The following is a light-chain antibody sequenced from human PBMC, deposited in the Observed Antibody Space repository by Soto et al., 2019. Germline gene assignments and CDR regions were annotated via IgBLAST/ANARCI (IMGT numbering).Light chain of an antibody. CDR1: SRDVGDYNS. J-gene: IGLJ1*01. V-gene: IGLV2-8*01. Sequence: QSVMIQPPSPSGSPGQPATISCTGTSRDVGDYNSVSWYQQYPGKAPKVIIYEVRKRPSGVPDRFSGSKSGNTASLTVSGLQAEDEADYYCSSYAGSNAYVFGTGTKVTV. CDR2: EVR. CDR3: SSYAGSNAYV.